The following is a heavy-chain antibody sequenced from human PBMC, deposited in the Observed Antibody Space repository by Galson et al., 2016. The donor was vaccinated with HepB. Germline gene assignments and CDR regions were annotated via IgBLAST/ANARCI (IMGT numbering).Heavy chain of an antibody. D-gene: IGHD6-19*01. CDR2: IYSGGDT. CDR1: GFSVGGSY. V-gene: IGHV3-66*01. CDR3: AHNNGWYGKGYFDY. Sequence: SLRLSCAASGFSVGGSYMSWVRQAPGKGLEWASVIYSGGDTFYADSVKGRFTISRDNSKNTLYLQMDSLRAEDTAVYYCAHNNGWYGKGYFDYWGQGTLVTVSS. J-gene: IGHJ4*02.